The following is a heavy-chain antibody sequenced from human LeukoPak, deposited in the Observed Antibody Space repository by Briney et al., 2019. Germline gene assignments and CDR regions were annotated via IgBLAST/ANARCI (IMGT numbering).Heavy chain of an antibody. V-gene: IGHV4-59*01. CDR1: GGSISSYY. J-gene: IGHJ5*02. D-gene: IGHD4-17*01. CDR2: IYYSGST. CDR3: ARDKGDYGDYYWFDP. Sequence: KASETLSLTCTVSGGSISSYYWSWIRQPPGKGLEWIGYIYYSGSTYYNPSLRSRVTISVDTSKNQFSLKLRSVTAADTAVYYCARDKGDYGDYYWFDPWGQGTLVTVSS.